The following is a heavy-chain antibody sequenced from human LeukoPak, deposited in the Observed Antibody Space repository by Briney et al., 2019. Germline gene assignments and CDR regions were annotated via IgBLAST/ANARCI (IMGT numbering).Heavy chain of an antibody. CDR1: GYSFTSHW. CDR2: INPGDSDT. V-gene: IGHV5-51*01. D-gene: IGHD3-10*01. CDR3: ARREGSGNYLIDY. Sequence: GESLKISCKGSGYSFTSHWIGWVRQMPGKGLAWMGIINPGDSDTKYSPPFQGQVTISADKSINTAYLQWNSLRASDTAMYYCARREGSGNYLIDYWGQGTLVTVSS. J-gene: IGHJ4*02.